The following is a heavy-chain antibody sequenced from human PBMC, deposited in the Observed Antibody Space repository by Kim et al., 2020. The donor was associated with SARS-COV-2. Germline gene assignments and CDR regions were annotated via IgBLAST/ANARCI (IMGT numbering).Heavy chain of an antibody. Sequence: GGSLRLSCAASGFTYSSTGMSWVRQAPGKGPQWVAVISGSGDSPQYADSVKGRFTISRDNSKNTLYLQMNSVRAEDTAVYYCAKHKPGTKSFECWGQGTLVSVSP. D-gene: IGHD3-9*01. CDR2: ISGSGDSP. V-gene: IGHV3-23*01. J-gene: IGHJ4*02. CDR3: AKHKPGTKSFEC. CDR1: GFTYSSTG.